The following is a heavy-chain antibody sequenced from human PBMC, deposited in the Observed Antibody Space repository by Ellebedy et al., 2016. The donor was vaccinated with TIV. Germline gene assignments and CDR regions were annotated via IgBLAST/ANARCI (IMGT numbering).Heavy chain of an antibody. Sequence: SETLSLTCSVSGGSVSSGSSYWSWIRQPPGKGLEWIGYIYYSGGPNYNPSLKSRVTIALDTSKNEFSLKLRSVTAADTAVYYCAREFVEVATIDDFYYAMDVWGQGTTVTVSS. CDR3: AREFVEVATIDDFYYAMDV. J-gene: IGHJ6*02. CDR1: GGSVSSGSSY. V-gene: IGHV4-61*01. D-gene: IGHD5-24*01. CDR2: IYYSGGP.